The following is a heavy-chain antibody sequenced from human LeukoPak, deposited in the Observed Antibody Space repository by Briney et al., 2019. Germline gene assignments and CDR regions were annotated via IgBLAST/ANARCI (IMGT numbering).Heavy chain of an antibody. CDR3: ARSAPYCSSTSCYTREFDY. Sequence: SVKVSCKASGYTFTSYDINWVRQATGQGLEWMGGIIPIFGTANYAQKFQGRVTITTDESTSTAYMELSSLRSEDTAVYYCARSAPYCSSTSCYTREFDYWGQGTLVTVSS. CDR1: GYTFTSYD. V-gene: IGHV1-69*05. J-gene: IGHJ4*02. D-gene: IGHD2-2*02. CDR2: IIPIFGTA.